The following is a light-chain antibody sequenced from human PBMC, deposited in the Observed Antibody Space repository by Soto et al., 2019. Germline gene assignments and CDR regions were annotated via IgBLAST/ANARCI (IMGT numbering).Light chain of an antibody. J-gene: IGKJ5*01. V-gene: IGKV1-9*01. Sequence: DIQLTQSPSFLSASVGDRVTITCRASQVISSYLAWYQQKPGKAPKLLIYAASTLQSGVPSRFSGSGSGTEFTLTISSLQPEDFATYYCQHFKTFPITFGQGTRLEIK. CDR3: QHFKTFPIT. CDR1: QVISSY. CDR2: AAS.